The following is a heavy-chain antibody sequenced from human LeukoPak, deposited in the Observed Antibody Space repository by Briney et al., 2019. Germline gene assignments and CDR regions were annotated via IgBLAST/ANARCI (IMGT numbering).Heavy chain of an antibody. Sequence: ASVKVSCKASGYTFASYYMHWVRQAPGQGLEWMGIINPSGGSTSYAQKFQGRVTMTRDTSTSTVYMELSSLRSEDTAVYYCARGGTWTLTDYGMDVWGQGTTVTVSS. D-gene: IGHD1-26*01. CDR1: GYTFASYY. V-gene: IGHV1-46*01. J-gene: IGHJ6*02. CDR2: INPSGGST. CDR3: ARGGTWTLTDYGMDV.